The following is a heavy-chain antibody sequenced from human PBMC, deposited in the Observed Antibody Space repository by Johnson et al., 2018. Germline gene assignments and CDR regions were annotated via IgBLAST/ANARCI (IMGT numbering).Heavy chain of an antibody. CDR2: INPSGGST. J-gene: IGHJ1*01. CDR3: ARGDSSGWYDGYFQH. V-gene: IGHV1-46*01. Sequence: QVQLVQSGAEVKKPGASVKVSCKASGYTFTSYYMHWVRQAPGQGLEWMGIINPSGGSTSYAQKFQGRVTMTRDTSTSTVYMELSSLRSEDTAVDYWARGDSSGWYDGYFQHWGQGTLVTVSS. D-gene: IGHD6-19*01. CDR1: GYTFTSYY.